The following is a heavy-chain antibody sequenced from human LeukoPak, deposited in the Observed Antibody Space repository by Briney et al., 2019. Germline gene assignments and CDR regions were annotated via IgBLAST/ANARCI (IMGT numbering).Heavy chain of an antibody. CDR3: ARYIPSCGGNCNDGFDI. V-gene: IGHV3-23*01. CDR2: ISGDGVSP. D-gene: IGHD2-21*01. J-gene: IGHJ3*02. CDR1: GFTFNNYA. Sequence: GGSLRLSCSASGFTFNNYALTWVRQTPGKGLECVSAISGDGVSPYYADSVRGRFTISRDNSKNTLYLQLNTLRAEDTAVYYCARYIPSCGGNCNDGFDIWGQGTMVTVSS.